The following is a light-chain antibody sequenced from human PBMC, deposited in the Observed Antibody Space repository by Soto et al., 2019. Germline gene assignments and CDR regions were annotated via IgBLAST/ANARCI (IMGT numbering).Light chain of an antibody. Sequence: QSALTQPASVSGSPGQSITISCTGTSSDVGGYNYVSWYQHHPVKAPKLMVYEVSYRASGVSDRFSGSRSGNTASLTSSGLQAEDESDYYCISYTSSSNWVFGGGTQLTVL. V-gene: IGLV2-14*01. CDR3: ISYTSSSNWV. CDR2: EVS. J-gene: IGLJ3*02. CDR1: SSDVGGYNY.